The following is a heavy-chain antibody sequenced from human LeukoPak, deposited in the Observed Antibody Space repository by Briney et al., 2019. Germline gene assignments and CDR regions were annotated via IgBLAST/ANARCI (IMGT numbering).Heavy chain of an antibody. V-gene: IGHV1-2*02. Sequence: GASVKVSCKASGYTFTGYYMHWVRQAPGQGLEWMGWINPNSGGTNYAQKFQGRVTMTRDTSTSTVYMELSSLRSEDTAVYYCARGSSGLWFGEFTEGMDVWGQGTTVTVSS. J-gene: IGHJ6*02. CDR2: INPNSGGT. CDR1: GYTFTGYY. D-gene: IGHD3-10*01. CDR3: ARGSSGLWFGEFTEGMDV.